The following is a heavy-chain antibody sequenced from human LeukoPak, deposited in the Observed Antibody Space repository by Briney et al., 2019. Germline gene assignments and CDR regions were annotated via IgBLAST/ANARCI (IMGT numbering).Heavy chain of an antibody. Sequence: GGSLRLSCAASGFTFSSYAMHWVRQAPGKGLEWVAVISYDGSNKYYADSVKGRFTISRDNSKNTLYLQMNSLRAEDTAVYYCAKGSAGDCSSTSCYRTLGGYWGQGTLVTVSS. D-gene: IGHD2-2*02. J-gene: IGHJ4*02. CDR3: AKGSAGDCSSTSCYRTLGGY. CDR2: ISYDGSNK. CDR1: GFTFSSYA. V-gene: IGHV3-30-3*01.